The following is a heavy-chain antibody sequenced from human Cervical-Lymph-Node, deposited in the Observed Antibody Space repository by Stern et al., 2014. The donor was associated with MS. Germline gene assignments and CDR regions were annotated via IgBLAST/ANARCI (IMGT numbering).Heavy chain of an antibody. V-gene: IGHV3-33*01. CDR1: GFTFSSYG. J-gene: IGHJ4*02. CDR3: ARAPHLYPADY. CDR2: IWYDGSNK. Sequence: QVQLVESGGGVVQPGRSLRLSCAASGFTFSSYGMHWVRQAPGKGLEWVAVIWYDGSNKYYADSVKGRFTISRDNSKNTLYLQMNSLRAEDTAVYYCARAPHLYPADYWGQGTLVTVSS.